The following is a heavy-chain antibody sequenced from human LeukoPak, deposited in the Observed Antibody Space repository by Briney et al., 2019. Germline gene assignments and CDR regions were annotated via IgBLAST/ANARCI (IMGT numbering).Heavy chain of an antibody. Sequence: PGGSLGLSCVASGFTFTGHSMHWVRQAPGKGLEWVAVVAHDEKTIFYADSLKGRFTVSRDNSKNTVYLQMNSLRDEDTAVYYCAREKQSGGTPFDYWGQGSLVTVSS. J-gene: IGHJ4*02. CDR1: GFTFTGHS. CDR2: VAHDEKTI. CDR3: AREKQSGGTPFDY. V-gene: IGHV3-30*04. D-gene: IGHD1-26*01.